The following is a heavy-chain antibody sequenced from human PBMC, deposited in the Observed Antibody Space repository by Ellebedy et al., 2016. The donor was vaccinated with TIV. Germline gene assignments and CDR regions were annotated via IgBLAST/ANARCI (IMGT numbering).Heavy chain of an antibody. CDR2: ISSSGSTI. J-gene: IGHJ5*02. Sequence: GESLKISCAASGFTFSSYEMNWVRQAPGKGLEWVSYISSSGSTIYYADSVKGRFTISRDNAKNSLYLQMNSLRAEDTAVYYCARAAEYSSGYSNWFDPWGQGTLVTVSS. D-gene: IGHD3-22*01. V-gene: IGHV3-48*03. CDR3: ARAAEYSSGYSNWFDP. CDR1: GFTFSSYE.